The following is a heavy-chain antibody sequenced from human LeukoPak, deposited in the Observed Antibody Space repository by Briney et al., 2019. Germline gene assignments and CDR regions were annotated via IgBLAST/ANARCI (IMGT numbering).Heavy chain of an antibody. CDR2: INHSGST. V-gene: IGHV4-34*01. CDR1: GGSFSGYY. Sequence: PSETLSLTCAVYGGSFSGYYWSWIRQPPGKGPEWIGEINHSGSTNYNPSLKSRVTISLDTSKNQFSLKLSSVTAADTAVYYCVTFNYDILTGHSSRGDFDYWGQGTLVTVSS. J-gene: IGHJ4*02. D-gene: IGHD3-9*01. CDR3: VTFNYDILTGHSSRGDFDY.